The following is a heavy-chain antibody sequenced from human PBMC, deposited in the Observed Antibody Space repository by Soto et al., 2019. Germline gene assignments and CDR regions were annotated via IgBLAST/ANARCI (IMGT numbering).Heavy chain of an antibody. CDR2: INPNSGGT. J-gene: IGHJ4*02. CDR1: GYAFTVYY. D-gene: IGHD3-10*01. Sequence: GASVKVSCTASGYAFTVYYMHWVRQAPGQGLEWMGWINPNSGGTNYAQKFQGWVTMTRDTSISTAYMELSRLRSDDTAVYYCAREGPDYLPDWGQGTLVTVSS. CDR3: AREGPDYLPD. V-gene: IGHV1-2*04.